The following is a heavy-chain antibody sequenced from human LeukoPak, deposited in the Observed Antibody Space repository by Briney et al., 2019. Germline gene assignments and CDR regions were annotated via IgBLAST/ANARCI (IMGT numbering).Heavy chain of an antibody. CDR1: GFTFRNYW. CDR3: ARESRASSSWYIDGYYYYYYMDV. J-gene: IGHJ6*03. V-gene: IGHV3-7*03. D-gene: IGHD6-13*01. Sequence: PGGSLSLSCAASGFTFRNYWMTGVRQAPGKGLEGVANIKQDGSEDYYLDAVRGRLTISRDNAKSSTWLQMNSLRDEDTALYYCARESRASSSWYIDGYYYYYYMDVWGKGTTVTVSS. CDR2: IKQDGSED.